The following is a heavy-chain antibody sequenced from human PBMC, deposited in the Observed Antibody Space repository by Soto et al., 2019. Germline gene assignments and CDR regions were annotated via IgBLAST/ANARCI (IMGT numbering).Heavy chain of an antibody. D-gene: IGHD2-15*01. CDR2: ISYDGTKR. Sequence: QPGGSLRLSCAASGFNLSKFDMHWVRQAPGKGLEWVAVISYDGTKRYYPDSVKGRFTISRDNSKNTLYLQMNSLRPEDSAVYYCAREGAVVAAIGHYYYGMDVWGQGTAGTVSS. V-gene: IGHV3-30-3*01. CDR1: GFNLSKFD. J-gene: IGHJ6*02. CDR3: AREGAVVAAIGHYYYGMDV.